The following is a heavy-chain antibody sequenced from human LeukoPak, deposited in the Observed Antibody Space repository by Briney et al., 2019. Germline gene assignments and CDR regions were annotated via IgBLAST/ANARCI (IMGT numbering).Heavy chain of an antibody. CDR1: GFTFSSYS. Sequence: GGSLRLSCAASGFTFSSYSMNWVRQAPGKGLEWVSYISSSSSTIYYADSVKGRFTISRDNAKNSLYLQMNSLRAEDTAVYYCARGGDSSSWNYWGQGTLVTVSS. CDR2: ISSSSSTI. CDR3: ARGGDSSSWNY. D-gene: IGHD6-13*01. V-gene: IGHV3-48*04. J-gene: IGHJ4*02.